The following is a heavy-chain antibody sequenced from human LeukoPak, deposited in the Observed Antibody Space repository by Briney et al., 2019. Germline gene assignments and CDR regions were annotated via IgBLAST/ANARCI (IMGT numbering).Heavy chain of an antibody. V-gene: IGHV3-23*01. Sequence: GGSLRLSCAASGLTFSSYGMSWVRQAPGKGLEWVSAISGSGGSTYYADSVKGRFTISRDNSKNTLYLQMNSLRAEDTAVYYCAKAHDSKDFQHWGQGTLVTVSS. CDR2: ISGSGGST. CDR3: AKAHDSKDFQH. D-gene: IGHD3-22*01. CDR1: GLTFSSYG. J-gene: IGHJ1*01.